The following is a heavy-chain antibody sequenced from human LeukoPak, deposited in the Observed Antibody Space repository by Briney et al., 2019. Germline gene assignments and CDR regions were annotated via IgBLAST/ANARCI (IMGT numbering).Heavy chain of an antibody. CDR2: IYYSGST. CDR3: ARLGCSSTSCSRHNWFDP. CDR1: GGSISSSSYY. J-gene: IGHJ5*02. V-gene: IGHV4-39*01. Sequence: PSETLSLTCTVSGGSISSSSYYWGWIRQPPGKGLEWIGSIYYSGSTYYNPSLKSRVTISVDTSKNQFSLKLSSVTAADTAVYYCARLGCSSTSCSRHNWFDPWGQGTLVTVSX. D-gene: IGHD2-2*01.